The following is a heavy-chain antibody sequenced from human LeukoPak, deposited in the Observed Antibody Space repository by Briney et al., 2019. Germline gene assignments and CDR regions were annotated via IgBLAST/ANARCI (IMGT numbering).Heavy chain of an antibody. CDR3: AKKTPGNYPYDY. J-gene: IGHJ4*02. CDR1: GFTFDASA. D-gene: IGHD3-22*01. Sequence: GGSLRLSCAASGFTFDASAMNWFRQAPGKGLRGVSASGNAGDTYYADSVKGRFTISRDKSKKMVFLQMTSLRAEDTAVYYCAKKTPGNYPYDYWGQGTLVTVSP. V-gene: IGHV3-23*01. CDR2: SGNAGDT.